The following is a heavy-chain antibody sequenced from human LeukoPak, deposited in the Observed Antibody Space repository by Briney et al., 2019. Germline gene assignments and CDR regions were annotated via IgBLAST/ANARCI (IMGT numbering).Heavy chain of an antibody. Sequence: PGGSLRLSCAASGFTFDDYAMHWVRQAPGKGLEWVSGISWNSGSIGYADSVKGRFTISRDNAKNSLYLQMNSLRAEDTALYYCAKALDSRSQCFDYWGQGTLVTVSS. J-gene: IGHJ4*02. CDR3: AKALDSRSQCFDY. CDR2: ISWNSGSI. V-gene: IGHV3-9*01. CDR1: GFTFDDYA. D-gene: IGHD3-22*01.